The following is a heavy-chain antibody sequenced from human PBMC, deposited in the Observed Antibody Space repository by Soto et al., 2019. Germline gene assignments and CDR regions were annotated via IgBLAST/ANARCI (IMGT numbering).Heavy chain of an antibody. CDR2: IIPIFGTA. CDR3: ASNMITFGGVFHY. Sequence: GASVKVSCKASGGTFSSYAISWVRQAPGQGLEWMGGIIPIFGTANYAQKFQGRVTITADKSTSTAYMELSSLRSEDTAVYYCASNMITFGGVFHYWGQGTLVTVSS. CDR1: GGTFSSYA. V-gene: IGHV1-69*06. D-gene: IGHD3-16*01. J-gene: IGHJ4*02.